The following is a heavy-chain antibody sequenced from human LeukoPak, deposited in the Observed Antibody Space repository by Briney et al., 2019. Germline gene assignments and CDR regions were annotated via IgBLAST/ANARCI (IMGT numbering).Heavy chain of an antibody. V-gene: IGHV3-23*01. Sequence: QPGGSLRLSCAASGFSFSSYAMSWVRQAPGKGLEWVSTISGSGGSTFHADSVKGRFTISRDNSKNTLYMQMNSLRAEDTAVYYCAKDRGWLVDYWGQGTLVTVSS. CDR1: GFSFSSYA. CDR3: AKDRGWLVDY. D-gene: IGHD3-22*01. CDR2: ISGSGGST. J-gene: IGHJ4*02.